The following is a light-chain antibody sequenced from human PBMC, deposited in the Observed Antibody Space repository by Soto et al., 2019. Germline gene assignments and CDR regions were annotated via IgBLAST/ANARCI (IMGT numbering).Light chain of an antibody. CDR3: QSYDSTLRGLVA. CDR2: GNN. CDR1: STNIGAGYG. J-gene: IGLJ2*01. Sequence: QSVLTQPPSVSGAPGQRVSISCTGSSTNIGAGYGVHWYQQRPGTAPKLLIYGNNNRPSGVPARFSGSKSGTSASLAITGLQVEDEADYYCQSYDSTLRGLVAFGGGTKLTVL. V-gene: IGLV1-40*01.